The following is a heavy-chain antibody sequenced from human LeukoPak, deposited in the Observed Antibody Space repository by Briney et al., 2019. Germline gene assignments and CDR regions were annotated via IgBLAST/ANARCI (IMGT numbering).Heavy chain of an antibody. CDR3: ARDQAYCGGDCYSDY. CDR1: GFTFSSYS. Sequence: GGSLRLSCAASGFTFSSYSMNWVRQAPGKGLEWVSYISSSSSTIYYADSVKGRFTISRDNAKNSLYLKMNSLRAEDTAVYYCARDQAYCGGDCYSDYWGQGTLVTVSS. CDR2: ISSSSSTI. J-gene: IGHJ4*02. V-gene: IGHV3-48*01. D-gene: IGHD2-21*02.